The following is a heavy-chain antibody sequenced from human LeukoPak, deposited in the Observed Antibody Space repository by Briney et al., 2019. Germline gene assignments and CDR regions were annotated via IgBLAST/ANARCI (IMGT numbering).Heavy chain of an antibody. Sequence: GGSLRLSCAVSGFTFNTYAMTWVRQAPGQGLEWVSGISVSGGRTYYADSVKGRFTISRDNSKNTLYLQMSSLRPEDTAVYYCAKDFDNPSAQISAIDYWGQGTLVTVSS. CDR2: ISVSGGRT. CDR1: GFTFNTYA. D-gene: IGHD3-9*01. J-gene: IGHJ4*02. CDR3: AKDFDNPSAQISAIDY. V-gene: IGHV3-23*01.